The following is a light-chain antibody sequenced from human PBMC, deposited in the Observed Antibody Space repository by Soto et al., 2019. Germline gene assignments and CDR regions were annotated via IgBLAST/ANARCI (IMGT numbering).Light chain of an antibody. V-gene: IGKV3-15*01. Sequence: EVVMTQSPATLSVSPGERATLSCRASQTVSRNLAWYQQRPGQAPRILIYDISNRATGVPARFSGSGSETEFTLTIRSLQSEAFAVYFCQQYNNWPSFGQGTRLEIK. CDR2: DIS. J-gene: IGKJ5*01. CDR1: QTVSRN. CDR3: QQYNNWPS.